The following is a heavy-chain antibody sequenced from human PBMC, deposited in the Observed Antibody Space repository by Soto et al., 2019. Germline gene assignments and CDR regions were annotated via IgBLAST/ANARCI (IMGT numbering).Heavy chain of an antibody. Sequence: SETLSLTCTVSGGSISSSSYYWGWIRQPPGKGLEWIGSIYYSGSTYYNPSLKSRVTISVDTSKNQFSLKLSSVTAADTAVHYCASFYDSSGPIGLGDYYGMDVWGQGTTVTVSS. J-gene: IGHJ6*02. D-gene: IGHD3-22*01. CDR2: IYYSGST. CDR3: ASFYDSSGPIGLGDYYGMDV. CDR1: GGSISSSSYY. V-gene: IGHV4-39*01.